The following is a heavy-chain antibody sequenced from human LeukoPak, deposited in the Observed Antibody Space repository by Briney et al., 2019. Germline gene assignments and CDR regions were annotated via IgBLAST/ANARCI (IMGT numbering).Heavy chain of an antibody. Sequence: ASVKVSCKASGYTFTAYYIHWVRQAPGQGLEWMGWINPNSGGTVSEQKFQGRVTMTRDMSISTAYMELCGLRSDDTAVYYCARDRRYPGDWFDPWGQGTQVTVSS. V-gene: IGHV1-2*02. CDR1: GYTFTAYY. D-gene: IGHD1-14*01. J-gene: IGHJ5*02. CDR3: ARDRRYPGDWFDP. CDR2: INPNSGGT.